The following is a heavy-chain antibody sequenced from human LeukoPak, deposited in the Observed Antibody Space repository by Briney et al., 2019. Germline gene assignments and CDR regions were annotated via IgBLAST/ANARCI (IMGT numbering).Heavy chain of an antibody. Sequence: ASVKVSCKDPGYTFSGYYMHRVPQAPGQGLEWMGWINPNSGGTNYAQKFQGRVTMTRDTSISTAYMELSRLRSDDTAVYYCARDQEWWWKATERLGMDVSGQGTTVTVSS. J-gene: IGHJ6*02. D-gene: IGHD2-21*01. CDR3: ARDQEWWWKATERLGMDV. CDR1: GYTFSGYY. V-gene: IGHV1-2*02. CDR2: INPNSGGT.